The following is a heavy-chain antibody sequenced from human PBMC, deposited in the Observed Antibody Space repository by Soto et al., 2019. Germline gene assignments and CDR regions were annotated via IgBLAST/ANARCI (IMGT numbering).Heavy chain of an antibody. CDR2: ISGSGGRV. J-gene: IGHJ3*02. CDR3: AMTRLYDTGTNDYHRDALDI. D-gene: IGHD3-22*01. CDR1: GFSFGTYV. V-gene: IGHV3-23*01. Sequence: EVQLLESGGGMVEPRGSLKLSCAASGFSFGTYVMNWVRQAPGMGLEWVSGISGSGGRVYSAASVKGRFTISRDNSRNTLYLQTNSLIAEDTAIYYCAMTRLYDTGTNDYHRDALDIWGQGTQVTVSS.